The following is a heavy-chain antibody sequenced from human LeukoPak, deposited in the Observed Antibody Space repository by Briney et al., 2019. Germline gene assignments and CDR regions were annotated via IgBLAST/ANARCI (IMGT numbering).Heavy chain of an antibody. J-gene: IGHJ4*02. D-gene: IGHD2-2*02. CDR1: GFTFSSYS. V-gene: IGHV3-48*01. CDR2: ISSSSSTI. CDR3: AKIVEYCSSTSCYTDY. Sequence: GGSLRLSCAASGFTFSSYSMNWVRQAPGKGLEWVSYISSSSSTIYYADSVKGRFTISRDNAKNSLYLQMNSLRAEDTAVYYCAKIVEYCSSTSCYTDYWGQGTLVTVSS.